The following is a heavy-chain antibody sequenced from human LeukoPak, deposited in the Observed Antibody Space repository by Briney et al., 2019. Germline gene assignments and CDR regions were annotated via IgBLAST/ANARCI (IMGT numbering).Heavy chain of an antibody. V-gene: IGHV3-15*01. CDR1: GFTFSNAW. CDR3: TTVPVPGRYYYGSGTRRGALSMDY. Sequence: PGGSLRLSCAASGFTFSNAWMSWVRQAPGKGLEWVGRIKSKTDGGTTDYAAPVKGRFTISRDDSKNTLYLQMNSLKTEDTAVYYCTTVPVPGRYYYGSGTRRGALSMDYWGQGTLVTVSS. J-gene: IGHJ4*02. D-gene: IGHD3-10*01. CDR2: IKSKTDGGTT.